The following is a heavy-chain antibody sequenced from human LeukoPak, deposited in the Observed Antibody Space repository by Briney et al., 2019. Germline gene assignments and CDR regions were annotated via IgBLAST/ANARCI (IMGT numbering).Heavy chain of an antibody. V-gene: IGHV3-23*01. D-gene: IGHD2-21*02. CDR1: GFTFSSFA. CDR3: AKDPTVVVTVVDY. Sequence: GGSLRLSCAASGFTFSSFAMSWVRQAPGKGLEWVSAISGNGGSTYYADSVKGRFTISRDNSKNTLYLQMNSLRAEDTAVYYCAKDPTVVVTVVDYWGQGTLVTVSS. CDR2: ISGNGGST. J-gene: IGHJ4*02.